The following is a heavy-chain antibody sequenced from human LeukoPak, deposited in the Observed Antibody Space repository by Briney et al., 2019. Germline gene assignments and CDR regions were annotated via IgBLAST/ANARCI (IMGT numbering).Heavy chain of an antibody. D-gene: IGHD6-13*01. CDR1: GGSLNFYY. CDR3: ARGIADPYSFDS. CDR2: IYSTGST. V-gene: IGHV4-4*07. J-gene: IGHJ4*02. Sequence: SETLSLTCTVSGGSLNFYYWSWIRQPAGKGLEWIGRIYSTGSTNYSPSLKSRVTMSVDKSKNQCSLNLSSVTAADTAVYYCARGIADPYSFDSWGQGTLVTVSS.